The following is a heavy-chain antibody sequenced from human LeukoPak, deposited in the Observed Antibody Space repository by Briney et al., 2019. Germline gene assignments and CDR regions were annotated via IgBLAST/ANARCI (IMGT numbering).Heavy chain of an antibody. D-gene: IGHD2-2*01. CDR1: GFTFSNHE. CDR2: ISSSGGTI. CDR3: ARERSAIPRYFDY. V-gene: IGHV3-48*03. Sequence: PGGSLRLSCAASGFTFSNHEMNWVRQAPGKGLEWVSYISSSGGTIYYADSVKGRFTISRDNAKNSLYLQMNSLRAEDTAVYYCARERSAIPRYFDYWGQGTLVTVSS. J-gene: IGHJ4*02.